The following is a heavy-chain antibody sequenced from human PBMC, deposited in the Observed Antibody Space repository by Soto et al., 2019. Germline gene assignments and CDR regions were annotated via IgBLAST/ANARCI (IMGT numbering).Heavy chain of an antibody. Sequence: QVQLVESGGGVVQPGRSLRLSCATSGFTFSSYGIHWVRQAPGKGLEWVAVIWYDGTYKYYADSVKGRFTISRDNSKNTLYLQMNSLTAEDTAVYYCARDQHSSGWRYFDYWGQGTLVTVSS. CDR3: ARDQHSSGWRYFDY. V-gene: IGHV3-33*01. D-gene: IGHD6-19*01. J-gene: IGHJ4*02. CDR2: IWYDGTYK. CDR1: GFTFSSYG.